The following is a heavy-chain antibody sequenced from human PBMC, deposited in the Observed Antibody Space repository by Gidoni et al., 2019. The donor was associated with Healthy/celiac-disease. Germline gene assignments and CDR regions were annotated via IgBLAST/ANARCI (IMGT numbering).Heavy chain of an antibody. D-gene: IGHD2-15*01. CDR2: IKQDGSEK. J-gene: IGHJ5*02. Sequence: EVQLVESGGGLVQPGGSMRPSCAAAGFTFSSYWRSWGRQAPGQGLEWVANIKQDGSEKYYVDSVKGRFTISRDNAKNSLYLQMNSLRAEDTAVYYCAIVRGGPPDGWFDPWGQGTLVTVSS. CDR3: AIVRGGPPDGWFDP. CDR1: GFTFSSYW. V-gene: IGHV3-7*01.